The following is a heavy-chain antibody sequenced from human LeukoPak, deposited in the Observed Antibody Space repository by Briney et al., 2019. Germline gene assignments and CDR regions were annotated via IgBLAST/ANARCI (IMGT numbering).Heavy chain of an antibody. D-gene: IGHD6-19*01. J-gene: IGHJ4*02. V-gene: IGHV4-59*01. Sequence: SETLSLTCTVSGGSISSYYWSWIRQPPGKGLEWIGYIYSSGSTNYNPSLKSRVTISVDTSKNQFSLKLSSVTAADTAVYYCARATYSSGWGTSDYWGQGALVTVSS. CDR2: IYSSGST. CDR3: ARATYSSGWGTSDY. CDR1: GGSISSYY.